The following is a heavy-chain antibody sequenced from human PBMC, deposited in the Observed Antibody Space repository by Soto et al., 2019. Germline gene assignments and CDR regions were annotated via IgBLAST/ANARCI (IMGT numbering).Heavy chain of an antibody. V-gene: IGHV1-58*01. J-gene: IGHJ5*02. D-gene: IGHD2-15*01. CDR1: GYTFTNSA. Sequence: TSVKVSCKASGYTFTNSAVQWVRQARGQRLEWIGWIVVGSGNTNYAQKFQERVTITRDTSASTAYMELSSLRSEDTAVYYCARGFPLWFDPWGQGTLVTVSS. CDR2: IVVGSGNT. CDR3: ARGFPLWFDP.